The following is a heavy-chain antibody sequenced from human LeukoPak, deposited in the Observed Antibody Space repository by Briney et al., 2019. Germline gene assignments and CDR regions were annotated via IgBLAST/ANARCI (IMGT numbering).Heavy chain of an antibody. CDR2: MNPNSGNT. CDR1: GYTFSSYD. J-gene: IGHJ4*02. V-gene: IGHV1-8*01. CDR3: ARDSSGFDY. Sequence: ASVKVSCKASGYTFSSYDINWVRQATGQGLEWMGWMNPNSGNTGYARKFQGRVTLTWNTSISTAYMELSSLRSEDTAVYYCARDSSGFDYWGQGTLVTVSS. D-gene: IGHD3-22*01.